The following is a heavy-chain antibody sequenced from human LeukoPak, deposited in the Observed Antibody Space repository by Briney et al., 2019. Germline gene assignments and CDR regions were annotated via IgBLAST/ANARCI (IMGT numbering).Heavy chain of an antibody. D-gene: IGHD3-22*01. CDR1: GGSISSGGYS. J-gene: IGHJ1*01. CDR3: AGGSWDYYDSSGYYLPEYFQH. CDR2: IHHSGST. V-gene: IGHV4-30-2*01. Sequence: MASESLSLTCAVSGGSISSGGYSWSWIRQPPGKGLEWIGYIHHSGSTYYTPSLKSRVTISVDRSKNQFSLKLSSVTAADTAVYYCAGGSWDYYDSSGYYLPEYFQHWGQGTLVTVSS.